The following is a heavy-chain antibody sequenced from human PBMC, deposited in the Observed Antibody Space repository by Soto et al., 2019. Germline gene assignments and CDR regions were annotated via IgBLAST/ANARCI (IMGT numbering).Heavy chain of an antibody. CDR3: ARDGPPFDWSKDRGQHYGMDV. Sequence: QVQLVESGGGVVQPGRSLRLSCAASGFTFSSYGMHWVRQAPGKGLEWVAVIWYDGSNKYYADSVKGRFTISRDNSKNTLYLQMNSLRAEDKAVYYCARDGPPFDWSKDRGQHYGMDVWGQGTTVTVSS. J-gene: IGHJ6*02. V-gene: IGHV3-33*01. CDR1: GFTFSSYG. CDR2: IWYDGSNK. D-gene: IGHD3-9*01.